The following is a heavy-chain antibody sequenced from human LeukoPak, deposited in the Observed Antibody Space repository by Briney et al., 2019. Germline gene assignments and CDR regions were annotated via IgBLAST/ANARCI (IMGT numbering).Heavy chain of an antibody. Sequence: SVKVSCKASGGTFSSYAISWVRQAPGQGLEWMGGIIPIFGTANYAQKFQGRVTITADKSTSTAYMELSSLRSEDTAVYYCARLSSGVAATWNWLDPWGQGTLVTVSS. D-gene: IGHD2-15*01. V-gene: IGHV1-69*06. CDR3: ARLSSGVAATWNWLDP. CDR2: IIPIFGTA. J-gene: IGHJ5*02. CDR1: GGTFSSYA.